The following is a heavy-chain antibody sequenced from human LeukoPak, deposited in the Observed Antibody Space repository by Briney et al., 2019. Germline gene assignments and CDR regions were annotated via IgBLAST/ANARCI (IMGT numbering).Heavy chain of an antibody. V-gene: IGHV3-53*01. Sequence: GGSLRLSCAASGFTVSSNYMSWVRQAPGKGLEWVSVIYSGGSTYYADSVKGRFTISRDNSKNTLYLQMNSLRAEDTAVYYCAGGATNKVVPAAIRHYYYYYYMDVWGKGTTVTVSS. D-gene: IGHD2-2*02. CDR2: IYSGGST. J-gene: IGHJ6*03. CDR3: AGGATNKVVPAAIRHYYYYYYMDV. CDR1: GFTVSSNY.